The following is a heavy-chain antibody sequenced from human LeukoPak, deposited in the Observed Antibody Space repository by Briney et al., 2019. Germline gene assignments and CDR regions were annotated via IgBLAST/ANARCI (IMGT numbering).Heavy chain of an antibody. CDR2: IYTSGVT. J-gene: IGHJ4*02. CDR3: ARGPHSSGYYPLFDY. V-gene: IGHV4-61*02. CDR1: GVSISSGSYD. D-gene: IGHD3-22*01. Sequence: PSETLSLTCTVSGVSISSGSYDWSWIRQPAGKGLEWIGRIYTSGVTNYNPSLKRRVTISVGTSNDQFSLKLNSVTAGDTSVYYCARGPHSSGYYPLFDYWGQGTPVTVSS.